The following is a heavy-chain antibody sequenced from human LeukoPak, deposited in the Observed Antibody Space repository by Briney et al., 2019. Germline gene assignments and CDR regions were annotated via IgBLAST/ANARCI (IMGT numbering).Heavy chain of an antibody. CDR3: ARSGIAAAGS. D-gene: IGHD6-13*01. J-gene: IGHJ5*02. CDR2: ISSSSSYT. CDR1: GFXFSDYY. Sequence: PGGSLRLSCAASGFXFSDYYISWIRQAPGKGLEWVSYISSSSSYTNYADSVKGRFTISRDNAKNSLYLQMNSLRAEDTAVYYCARSGIAAAGSWGQGTLVTVSS. V-gene: IGHV3-11*03.